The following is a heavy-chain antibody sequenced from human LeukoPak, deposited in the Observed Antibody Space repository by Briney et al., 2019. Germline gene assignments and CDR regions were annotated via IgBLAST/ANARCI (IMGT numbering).Heavy chain of an antibody. CDR3: ARVGQLPGAQWMVDY. V-gene: IGHV4-61*02. J-gene: IGHJ4*02. Sequence: SETLSLTCTVSGGSISSGSYYWSWIRQPAGKGLEWIGRIYTSGSTNYNPSLKSRVTISVDTSKNQFSLKLSSVTAADTAVYYCARVGQLPGAQWMVDYWGQGTLVTVSS. CDR1: GGSISSGSYY. D-gene: IGHD6-19*01. CDR2: IYTSGST.